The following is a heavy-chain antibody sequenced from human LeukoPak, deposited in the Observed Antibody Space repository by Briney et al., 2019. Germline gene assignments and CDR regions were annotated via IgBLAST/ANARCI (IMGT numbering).Heavy chain of an antibody. CDR2: IWYDGSKT. J-gene: IGHJ4*02. Sequence: GGSLRLSCAASGFTFSNFFMHWVRQAPGKGLEWVALIWYDGSKTYYVDSVKGRFTISRDNSKDTVYPQMNSLRAEDTAVYHCARARLGTVTGYHFDYWGQGIPVTVSS. V-gene: IGHV3-33*01. D-gene: IGHD3-9*01. CDR3: ARARLGTVTGYHFDY. CDR1: GFTFSNFF.